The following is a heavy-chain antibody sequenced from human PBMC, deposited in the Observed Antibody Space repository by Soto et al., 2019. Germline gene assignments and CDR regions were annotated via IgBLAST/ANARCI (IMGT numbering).Heavy chain of an antibody. V-gene: IGHV4-59*01. Sequence: PSETLSLTCTVSGGSISSYYWSWIRQPPGKGLEWIGYIYYSGSTNYNPSLKSRVTVSVDTSKNQFSLKLSSVTAADTAVYYCARVSSGDCCNFEYWGQGTLVTVSS. CDR3: ARVSSGDCCNFEY. J-gene: IGHJ4*02. CDR1: GGSISSYY. D-gene: IGHD2-21*02. CDR2: IYYSGST.